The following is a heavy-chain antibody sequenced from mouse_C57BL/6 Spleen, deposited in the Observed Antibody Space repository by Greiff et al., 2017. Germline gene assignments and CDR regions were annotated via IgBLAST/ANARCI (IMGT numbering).Heavy chain of an antibody. V-gene: IGHV1-72*01. Sequence: QVQLKQPGAELVKPGASVKLSCKASGYTFTSYWMHWVKQRPGRGLEWIGRIDPNSGGTKYNEKFKSKATLTVDKPSSTAYMQLSSLTSEDSAVYYCARFGNLLLPPNYFDYWGQGTTLTVSS. J-gene: IGHJ2*01. CDR2: IDPNSGGT. D-gene: IGHD1-1*01. CDR3: ARFGNLLLPPNYFDY. CDR1: GYTFTSYW.